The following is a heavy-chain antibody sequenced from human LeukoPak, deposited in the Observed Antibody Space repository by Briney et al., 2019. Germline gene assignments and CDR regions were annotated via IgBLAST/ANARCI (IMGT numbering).Heavy chain of an antibody. CDR1: GYTFTGYH. J-gene: IGHJ5*02. CDR3: ARSLSYYYDSSGTPDANWFDP. CDR2: INPNSGGT. V-gene: IGHV1-2*02. Sequence: ASVKLSCKASGYTFTGYHIHWGRTAPGQGLGWMGGINPNSGGTNYAQKFQRRVTMTRDTSISTAYMELSRLRSDDTAVYYCARSLSYYYDSSGTPDANWFDPWGQGTPVTVSS. D-gene: IGHD3-22*01.